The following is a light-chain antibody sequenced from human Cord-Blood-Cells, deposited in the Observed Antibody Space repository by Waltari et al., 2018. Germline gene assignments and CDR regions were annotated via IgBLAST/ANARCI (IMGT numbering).Light chain of an antibody. V-gene: IGKV1-6*01. Sequence: ALQMTPSPSSLSASVGERVTISCRASQGSRNDICWYQQKREKAPNLLIYAASILQGGLPRSFSGSGSGTDFTLTISSQQPEDFATYYCLQDYNYYTFGQGTKLEIK. CDR1: QGSRND. CDR2: AAS. CDR3: LQDYNYYT. J-gene: IGKJ2*01.